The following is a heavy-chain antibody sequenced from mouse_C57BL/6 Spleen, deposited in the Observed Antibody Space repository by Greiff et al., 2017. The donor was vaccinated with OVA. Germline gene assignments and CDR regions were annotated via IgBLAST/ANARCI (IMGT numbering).Heavy chain of an antibody. Sequence: VQLQQPGTELVKPGASVKLSCKASGYTFTSYWMPWVKQRPGQGLEWIGNINPSNGGTNYNEKFKSKATLTVDKSSSTAYMQLSSLTSEDSAVYYYARNSVATYYFDYWGQGTTLTVSS. V-gene: IGHV1-53*01. CDR2: INPSNGGT. CDR1: GYTFTSYW. CDR3: ARNSVATYYFDY. J-gene: IGHJ2*01. D-gene: IGHD1-1*02.